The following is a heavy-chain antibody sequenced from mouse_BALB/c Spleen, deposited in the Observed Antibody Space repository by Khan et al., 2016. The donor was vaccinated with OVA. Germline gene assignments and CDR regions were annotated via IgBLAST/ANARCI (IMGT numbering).Heavy chain of an antibody. Sequence: EVQLQESGPGLAKPSQSLSLTCTVTGYSITSGYAWNWIRQFPGNKLEWMGYISYSGGTSYNPSLKSRISITRDTSKNQFFLQLNSVTTEDTATYYCARGNYYGYYFDYWGQGTTLTVSS. CDR3: ARGNYYGYYFDY. J-gene: IGHJ2*01. CDR2: ISYSGGT. D-gene: IGHD1-1*01. V-gene: IGHV3-2*02. CDR1: GYSITSGYA.